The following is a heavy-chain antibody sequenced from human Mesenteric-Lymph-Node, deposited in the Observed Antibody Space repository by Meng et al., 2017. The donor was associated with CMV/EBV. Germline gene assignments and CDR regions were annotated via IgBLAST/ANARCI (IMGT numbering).Heavy chain of an antibody. CDR1: GYTFSGYY. CDR3: ARADFYDGAGYVIGY. CDR2: INPKSGGP. Sequence: ASVKVSCKASGYTFSGYYMHWVRQAPGQGPDWMGWINPKSGGPIYAQKFQGRVTMTRDTSISTGYMELSRLTSDDTAVYYCARADFYDGAGYVIGYWGQGTLVTVSS. J-gene: IGHJ4*02. D-gene: IGHD3-22*01. V-gene: IGHV1-2*02.